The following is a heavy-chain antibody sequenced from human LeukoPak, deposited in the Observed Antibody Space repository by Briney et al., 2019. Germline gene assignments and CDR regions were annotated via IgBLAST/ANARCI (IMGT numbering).Heavy chain of an antibody. D-gene: IGHD6-13*01. CDR1: GYTFTSYG. Sequence: ASVKVSCKASGYTFTSYGISWVRQAPGQGLEWMGWISAYNGNTNYAQKLQGRVTMTTDTSTSTAYMELRSLRSDDTAVYYCARSSSSWDFYYYYYYMDVWGKGTTVTVSS. CDR2: ISAYNGNT. CDR3: ARSSSSWDFYYYYYYMDV. V-gene: IGHV1-18*01. J-gene: IGHJ6*03.